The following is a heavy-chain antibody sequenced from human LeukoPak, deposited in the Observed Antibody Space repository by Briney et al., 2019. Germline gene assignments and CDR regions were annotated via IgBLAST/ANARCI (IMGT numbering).Heavy chain of an antibody. CDR2: ISDNGGST. V-gene: IGHV3-23*01. D-gene: IGHD2-2*01. CDR3: AKAPTRLYCSSTSCYYDY. Sequence: PGGSLRLSCAASGFTFSSYAMSWVRQAPGKGLEWVSAISDNGGSTYYVDSVKGRFTISRDNSKNTLYLQMNSLRAEDTAVYYCAKAPTRLYCSSTSCYYDYWGQGTLVTVSS. J-gene: IGHJ4*02. CDR1: GFTFSSYA.